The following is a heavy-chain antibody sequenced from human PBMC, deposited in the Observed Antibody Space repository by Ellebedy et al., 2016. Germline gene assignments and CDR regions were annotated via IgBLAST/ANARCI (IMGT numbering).Heavy chain of an antibody. D-gene: IGHD3-10*01. Sequence: GGSLRLSCAASGFDFRTYAMSWVRQAPGKGLEWVSVISGDGPETTNYADSVKGRFTTSRDSSKDTVYLQMERLRVEDTAKYFCAKHLWFGEEGFDYWGQGTVVTVSS. J-gene: IGHJ4*02. V-gene: IGHV3-23*01. CDR1: GFDFRTYA. CDR3: AKHLWFGEEGFDY. CDR2: ISGDGPETT.